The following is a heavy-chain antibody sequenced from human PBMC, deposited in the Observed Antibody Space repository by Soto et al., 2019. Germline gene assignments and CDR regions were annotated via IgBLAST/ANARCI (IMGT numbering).Heavy chain of an antibody. V-gene: IGHV3-23*01. J-gene: IGHJ4*02. CDR2: ISGSGGST. D-gene: IGHD6-13*01. CDR3: AKDPARRIAAAGTVY. Sequence: SRISKTTGKGLEWVSAISGSGGSTYYADSVKGRFTISRDNSKNTLYLQMNSLRAEDTAVYYCAKDPARRIAAAGTVYRGQRTPVIVSS.